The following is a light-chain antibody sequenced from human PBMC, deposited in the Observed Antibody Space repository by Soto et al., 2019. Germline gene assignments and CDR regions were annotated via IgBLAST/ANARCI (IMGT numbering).Light chain of an antibody. J-gene: IGKJ4*01. CDR3: QQCDSTPQT. Sequence: DIQMTQSPSSLSASVGDRVTITCRASQSINSHLNWYQKKPGKPPKLLIHTTSSLQSGVPSRFSGSGTGTDFTLIISSLQPEDFATYYCQQCDSTPQTFGGGTKVEI. V-gene: IGKV1-39*01. CDR1: QSINSH. CDR2: TTS.